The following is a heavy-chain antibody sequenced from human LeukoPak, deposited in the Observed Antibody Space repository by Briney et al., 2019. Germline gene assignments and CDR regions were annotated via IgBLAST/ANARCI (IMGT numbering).Heavy chain of an antibody. CDR1: GFTLSNHW. V-gene: IGHV3-7*04. J-gene: IGHJ4*02. CDR2: IKQDGIEK. D-gene: IGHD2-15*01. Sequence: GGSLRLSCAASGFTLSNHWMIWVRQAPGKGLECVANIKQDGIEKYYLDSVKGRFTISRDNAKNSLYLQMNSLRAEDTAVYYCARGRGGYCSGGSCYYDYWGQGTLVTVSS. CDR3: ARGRGGYCSGGSCYYDY.